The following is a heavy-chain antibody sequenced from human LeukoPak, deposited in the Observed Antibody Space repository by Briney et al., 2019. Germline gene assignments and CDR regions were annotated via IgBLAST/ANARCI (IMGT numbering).Heavy chain of an antibody. CDR2: INHSGRT. CDR3: ARSPLTGNYGDWFDP. J-gene: IGHJ5*02. CDR1: GGSFSAYY. Sequence: SETLSLTCGVSGGSFSAYYWSWIRQPPGKGLKLIGEINHSGRTNYNPSLKSRVTISVDTSKNQFSLNLSSVTAADTAVYYCARSPLTGNYGDWFDPWGQGTLVIVSS. V-gene: IGHV4-34*01. D-gene: IGHD3-9*01.